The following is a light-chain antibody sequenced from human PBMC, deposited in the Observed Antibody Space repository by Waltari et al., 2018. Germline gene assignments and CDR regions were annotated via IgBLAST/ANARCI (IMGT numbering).Light chain of an antibody. CDR1: ILGHKN. CDR2: EDN. CDR3: QAWDSNTV. J-gene: IGLJ3*02. Sequence: SFELTQPPSVSVSPGQPATITCSAAILGHKNSCWYQQKPGQSPVLVIYEDNKRPSGIPERFSGSNSGNTATLTISGTQSLDEADYYCQAWDSNTVFGGGTKLTVL. V-gene: IGLV3-1*01.